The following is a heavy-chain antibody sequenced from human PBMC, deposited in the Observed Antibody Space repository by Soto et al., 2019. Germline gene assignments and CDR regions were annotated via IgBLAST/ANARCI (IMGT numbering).Heavy chain of an antibody. CDR2: ISGSGGST. D-gene: IGHD3-16*02. V-gene: IGHV3-23*01. J-gene: IGHJ4*02. Sequence: EVQLLESGGGLVQPGGSLRLSCAASGFTFSSYAMSWVRQAPGKGLEWVSAISGSGGSTYYADSVKGRFTISRDNSKNTLYLQKNSLRAEDTAVYYCAKDSMITFGGVIDIPFDYWGQGTLVTVSS. CDR3: AKDSMITFGGVIDIPFDY. CDR1: GFTFSSYA.